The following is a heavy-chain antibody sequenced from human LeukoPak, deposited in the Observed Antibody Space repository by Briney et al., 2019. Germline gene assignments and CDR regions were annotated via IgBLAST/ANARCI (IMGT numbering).Heavy chain of an antibody. D-gene: IGHD2-2*01. CDR2: IRYDGSNE. V-gene: IGHV3-30*02. Sequence: GGSLRLSCAASGFTFSSYGMHWVRQAPGKGLEWVAFIRYDGSNEYYADSVKGRFTISRDNSKNTLYLQMNSLRAEDTAVYYCAKLLVPAARMYNWFDPWGQGTLVTVSS. J-gene: IGHJ5*02. CDR1: GFTFSSYG. CDR3: AKLLVPAARMYNWFDP.